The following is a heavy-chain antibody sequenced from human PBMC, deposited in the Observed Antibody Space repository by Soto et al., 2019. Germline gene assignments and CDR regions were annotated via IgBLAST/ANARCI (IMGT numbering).Heavy chain of an antibody. D-gene: IGHD3-16*01. V-gene: IGHV1-8*02. Sequence: ASVKVSCKASGYTFINYDISWVRQATGQGLEWMGWMNPGSGKTGYANKFQGRVTMTRDASTSTAHLELSSLTSEDTAVYYCARMASFGTLNWFDPWGQGTRVTVPP. J-gene: IGHJ5*02. CDR1: GYTFINYD. CDR3: ARMASFGTLNWFDP. CDR2: MNPGSGKT.